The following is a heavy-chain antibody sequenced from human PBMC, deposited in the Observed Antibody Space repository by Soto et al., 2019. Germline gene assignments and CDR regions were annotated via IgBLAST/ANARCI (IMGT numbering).Heavy chain of an antibody. Sequence: PGGSLRLSCAASGFSVRNIFMSWVRQAPGKGLEWVSTMSSDGNTYYAESMKGRFTISRDSSKNTLWLQMNSLRVDDTAVYYCARDHAFGGYDYRGQGTLVTVSS. CDR3: ARDHAFGGYDY. CDR1: GFSVRNIF. V-gene: IGHV3-53*01. CDR2: MSSDGNT. D-gene: IGHD5-12*01. J-gene: IGHJ4*02.